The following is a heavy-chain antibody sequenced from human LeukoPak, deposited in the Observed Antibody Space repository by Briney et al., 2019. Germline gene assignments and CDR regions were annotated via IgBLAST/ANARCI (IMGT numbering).Heavy chain of an antibody. Sequence: PSETLSLTCTVSGGSLSTFYWSWIRQPPGRRLELIAYFSATGSTNYNPSLKSRVTTSVDTSKNQLSLRLSSVTAADTAVYYCARANTAMSVWGQGTLVTVSS. CDR1: GGSLSTFY. CDR3: ARANTAMSV. J-gene: IGHJ4*02. V-gene: IGHV4-59*01. D-gene: IGHD5-18*01. CDR2: FSATGST.